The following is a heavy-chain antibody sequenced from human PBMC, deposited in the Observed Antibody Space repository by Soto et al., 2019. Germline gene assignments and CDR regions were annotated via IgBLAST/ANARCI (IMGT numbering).Heavy chain of an antibody. Sequence: PGGSLRLSCAASGFTFNTYGMHWVRQAPGKGLEWVAVIWSDGSNKFYADTVKGRFTISRDNSKNTLYLQMNSLRAEDTAVYYCARAMRRHGYGAFDYWGRGTLVTVSS. J-gene: IGHJ4*02. CDR3: ARAMRRHGYGAFDY. D-gene: IGHD5-12*01. V-gene: IGHV3-33*01. CDR2: IWSDGSNK. CDR1: GFTFNTYG.